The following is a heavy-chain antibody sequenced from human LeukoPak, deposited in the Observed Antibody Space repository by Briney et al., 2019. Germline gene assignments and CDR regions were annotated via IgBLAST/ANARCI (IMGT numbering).Heavy chain of an antibody. CDR3: ATDMVGYCGDVTCYSEAY. CDR2: FDPEVGKT. Sequence: ASVKVSCKVSGYSLTALSMHWVRQAPGKGPEWMGGFDPEVGKTMYAEKLDGRLTVTDDTSADTAYMQLSSLRLEDTAVYYCATDMVGYCGDVTCYSEAYWGQGTLVTVSS. CDR1: GYSLTALS. V-gene: IGHV1-24*01. J-gene: IGHJ4*02. D-gene: IGHD2-21*01.